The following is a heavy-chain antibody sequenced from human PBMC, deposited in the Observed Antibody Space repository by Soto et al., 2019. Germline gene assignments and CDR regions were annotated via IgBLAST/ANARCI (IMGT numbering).Heavy chain of an antibody. CDR3: ARLVWGLVSY. J-gene: IGHJ4*02. D-gene: IGHD3-16*01. V-gene: IGHV4-39*01. CDR2: IYYSGST. CDR1: GGSISSSSYY. Sequence: QLQLQESGPGLVKPSETLSLTCTVSGGSISSSSYYWGWIRQPPGKGLEWIGNIYYSGSTYYNPSLTGRVSISVDTSKNQFSLKLTSVTAADTAVSYSARLVWGLVSYWGQGTLVTVSS.